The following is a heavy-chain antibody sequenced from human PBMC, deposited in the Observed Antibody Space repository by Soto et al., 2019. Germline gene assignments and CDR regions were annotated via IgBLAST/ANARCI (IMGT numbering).Heavy chain of an antibody. D-gene: IGHD6-13*01. Sequence: LRLSCAASGFTFSDYYMSWIRQAPGKGLEWVSYIVIGSDYTNYADSVKGRFTISSDNAKNSLYLEMNSLRAEDTAVYYCARLRASSWYLGGYLDYWGLGTLVTVSS. CDR3: ARLRASSWYLGGYLDY. J-gene: IGHJ4*02. CDR2: IVIGSDYT. CDR1: GFTFSDYY. V-gene: IGHV3-11*06.